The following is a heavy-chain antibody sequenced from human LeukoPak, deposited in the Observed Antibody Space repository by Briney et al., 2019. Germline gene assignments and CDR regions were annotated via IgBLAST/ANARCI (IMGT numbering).Heavy chain of an antibody. V-gene: IGHV3-30*18. J-gene: IGHJ4*02. CDR1: GFTFSSYG. Sequence: GGSLRLSCAASGFTFSSYGMHWVRQAPGKGLEWVAVVSYDGSNKYYADSVKGRFTISRDNSKNTLYLQMNSLRAEDTAVYYCAKEVGDWGQGTLVTVSS. CDR3: AKEVGD. D-gene: IGHD3-3*01. CDR2: VSYDGSNK.